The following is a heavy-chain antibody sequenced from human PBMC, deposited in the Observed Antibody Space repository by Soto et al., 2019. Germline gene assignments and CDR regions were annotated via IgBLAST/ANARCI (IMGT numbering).Heavy chain of an antibody. CDR2: INSDGSST. J-gene: IGHJ5*02. V-gene: IGHV3-74*01. CDR3: ARDKYVSVAAAGTACWFDP. CDR1: GFTFSSYW. Sequence: EVQLLESGGGLVQPGGSLRLSCAASGFTFSSYWMHWVRQAPGKGLVWVSRINSDGSSTSYADSVKGRFTISRDNAKNTLYLQMNSLRAEDTAVYYCARDKYVSVAAAGTACWFDPWGQGTLVTVSS. D-gene: IGHD6-13*01.